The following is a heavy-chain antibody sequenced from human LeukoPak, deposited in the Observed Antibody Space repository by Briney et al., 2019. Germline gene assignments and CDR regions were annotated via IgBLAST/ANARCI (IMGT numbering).Heavy chain of an antibody. CDR2: IKQDGSEK. Sequence: PGGSLRLSCAASGFTFSSYSMNWVRQAPGKGLEWVANIKQDGSEKYYVDSVKGRFTISRDNAKNSLYLQMNSLRAEDTAVYYCARDFTRDYLADYWGQGTLVTVSS. CDR3: ARDFTRDYLADY. V-gene: IGHV3-7*01. D-gene: IGHD4-17*01. J-gene: IGHJ4*02. CDR1: GFTFSSYS.